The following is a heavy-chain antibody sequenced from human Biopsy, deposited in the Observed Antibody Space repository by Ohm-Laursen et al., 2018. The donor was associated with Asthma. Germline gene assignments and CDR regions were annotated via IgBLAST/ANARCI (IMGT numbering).Heavy chain of an antibody. V-gene: IGHV1-46*01. CDR1: GYTFTGYY. J-gene: IGHJ6*02. CDR2: INPFGGSS. D-gene: IGHD5-12*01. CDR3: ARGYSGSDRIVYYYSGLEV. Sequence: ASVKVSCKTSGYTFTGYYMHWVRQAPGHGLEWMGMINPFGGSSNFAQKFQGRLTMTRDTSTRTVYMELSSLRSEDTAVYYCARGYSGSDRIVYYYSGLEVWGQGTTVTVSS.